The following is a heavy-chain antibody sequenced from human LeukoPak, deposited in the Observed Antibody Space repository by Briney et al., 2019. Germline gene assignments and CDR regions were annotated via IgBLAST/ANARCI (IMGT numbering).Heavy chain of an antibody. V-gene: IGHV3-53*01. J-gene: IGHJ5*01. Sequence: QPGGSLNFSGEASGLTSVATGLTWARQAPGKGLEWVSSIGSDNKPHYSESVKGRCAISRDNSKNTLFLQLHNLRVEDTALYYCAREMHSSVSRNTWGQGTMVTVSS. CDR1: GLTSVATG. D-gene: IGHD1/OR15-1a*01. CDR2: IGSDNKP. CDR3: AREMHSSVSRNT.